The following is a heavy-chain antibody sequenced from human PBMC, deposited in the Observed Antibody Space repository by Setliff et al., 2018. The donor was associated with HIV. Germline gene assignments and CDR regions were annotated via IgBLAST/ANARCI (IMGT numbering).Heavy chain of an antibody. D-gene: IGHD6-6*01. CDR1: GGSISSSSHY. CDR2: IYYSGGT. Sequence: SETLSLTCTVSGGSISSSSHYWGWIRQPPGKGLEWIGSIYYSGGTYYNPSLKSRVTISVDTSKNQFSLKLSSVTAADTAVYYCARVSRGGSSPGWFDPWGRGTLVTVSS. V-gene: IGHV4-39*07. J-gene: IGHJ5*02. CDR3: ARVSRGGSSPGWFDP.